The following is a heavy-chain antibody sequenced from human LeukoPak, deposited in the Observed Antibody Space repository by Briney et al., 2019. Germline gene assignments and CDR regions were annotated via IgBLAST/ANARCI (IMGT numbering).Heavy chain of an antibody. CDR3: ARPTAKKWELLLGMRAFDI. V-gene: IGHV5-51*01. CDR2: IYPGDSDT. Sequence: GESLKISCKGSGYSFTSYWIGWVRHVPGKGLEYMGIIYPGDSDTRYSPSFQGQVTISADKSISTAYLQWSSLKASDTAMYYCARPTAKKWELLLGMRAFDIWGQGTMVTVSS. J-gene: IGHJ3*02. CDR1: GYSFTSYW. D-gene: IGHD1-26*01.